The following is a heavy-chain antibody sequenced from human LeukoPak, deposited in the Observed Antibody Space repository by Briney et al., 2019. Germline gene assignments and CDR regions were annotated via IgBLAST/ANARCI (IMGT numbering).Heavy chain of an antibody. Sequence: GGSLRLSCAASGFTFSSYSMNWVRQAPGKGLEWVSSISSSSSYIYYADSVKGRFTISRDNSKNTLYLQMNSLRAEDTAVYYCAKGPFHDFWSGYYLDYWGQGTLVTVSS. D-gene: IGHD3-3*01. CDR2: ISSSSSYI. V-gene: IGHV3-21*04. J-gene: IGHJ4*02. CDR3: AKGPFHDFWSGYYLDY. CDR1: GFTFSSYS.